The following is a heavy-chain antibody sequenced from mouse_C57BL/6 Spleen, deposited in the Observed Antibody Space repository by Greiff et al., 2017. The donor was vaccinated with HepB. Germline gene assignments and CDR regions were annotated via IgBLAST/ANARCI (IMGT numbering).Heavy chain of an antibody. CDR3: AKYDGSRYYYAMDY. D-gene: IGHD1-1*01. CDR2: IYPRSGNT. CDR1: GYTFTSYG. V-gene: IGHV1-81*01. Sequence: VQLQQSGAELARPGASVKLSCKASGYTFTSYGISWVKQRTGQGLEWIGEIYPRSGNTYYNEKFKGKATLTADKSSSTAYMELHSLTSEDSAVDFYAKYDGSRYYYAMDYWGQGTSVTVS. J-gene: IGHJ4*01.